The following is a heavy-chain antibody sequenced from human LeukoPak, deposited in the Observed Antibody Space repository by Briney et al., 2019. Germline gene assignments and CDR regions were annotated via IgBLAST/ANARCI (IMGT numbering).Heavy chain of an antibody. V-gene: IGHV3-23*01. CDR1: GFTFSSYA. D-gene: IGHD2-15*01. J-gene: IGHJ4*02. CDR3: ARERCSGGSCYACFDY. Sequence: PGGSLRLSCAASGFTFSSYAMSWVRQAPGKGLEWVSAISSSGGTTYYADSVRGRFTISRDDSKNTLYLQMNSLRAEDTALYYCARERCSGGSCYACFDYWGQGTLVTVSS. CDR2: ISSSGGTT.